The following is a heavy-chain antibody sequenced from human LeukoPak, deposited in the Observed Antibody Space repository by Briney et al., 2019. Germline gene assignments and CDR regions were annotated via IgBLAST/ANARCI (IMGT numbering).Heavy chain of an antibody. Sequence: GGSLRLSCAGSGFTFNTYNMNWVRQAPGKGLEWVSSISSSSSYIYYADSVKGRFTISRDNAKNSLYLQMNSLRVEDTAVYYCARDPINIATAANGFDYWGQGTLVTVSS. CDR2: ISSSSSYI. J-gene: IGHJ4*02. CDR3: ARDPINIATAANGFDY. V-gene: IGHV3-21*01. D-gene: IGHD6-13*01. CDR1: GFTFNTYN.